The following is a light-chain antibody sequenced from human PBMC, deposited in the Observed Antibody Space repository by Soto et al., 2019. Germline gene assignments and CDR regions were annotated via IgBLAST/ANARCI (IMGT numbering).Light chain of an antibody. CDR1: SSDFGTFNL. CDR3: FSYPGSRWV. Sequence: QSALAQPASVSGSPGQSITFSCTGASSDFGTFNLVSWYQQYPGKAPKLIIFEVNKRPPGISNRFSGSKSGNTASLTISGLQAEDEADYYCFSYPGSRWVFGGGTKLTVL. V-gene: IGLV2-23*02. CDR2: EVN. J-gene: IGLJ3*02.